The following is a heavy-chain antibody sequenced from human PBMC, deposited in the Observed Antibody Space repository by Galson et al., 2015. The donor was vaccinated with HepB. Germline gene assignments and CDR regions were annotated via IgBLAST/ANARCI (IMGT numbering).Heavy chain of an antibody. J-gene: IGHJ4*02. Sequence: SLRLSCAASGFTFSNYGMHWVRQAPGKGLEWVAVIWYDGSNKYYAESVKGRFTISRDNSKNTLYLQMNSLRAEDTAVYYCARELRYLSGYHFDYWGQGTLVTVSS. V-gene: IGHV3-33*01. CDR2: IWYDGSNK. CDR1: GFTFSNYG. D-gene: IGHD3-9*01. CDR3: ARELRYLSGYHFDY.